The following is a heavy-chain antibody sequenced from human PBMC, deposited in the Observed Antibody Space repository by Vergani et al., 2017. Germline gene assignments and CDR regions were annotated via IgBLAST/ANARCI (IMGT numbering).Heavy chain of an antibody. CDR1: GFTFSSYS. J-gene: IGHJ4*02. Sequence: EVQLVESGGGLVKPGGSLRLSCAASGFTFSSYSMNWVRQAPGKGLEWVSSISNSSSYIYYADSVKGRFTISRDNAKNSLYLQMNSLRAEDTAVYYCARAGGIAAREGFDNWGQGTMVTVSS. V-gene: IGHV3-21*01. CDR3: ARAGGIAAREGFDN. D-gene: IGHD6-6*01. CDR2: ISNSSSYI.